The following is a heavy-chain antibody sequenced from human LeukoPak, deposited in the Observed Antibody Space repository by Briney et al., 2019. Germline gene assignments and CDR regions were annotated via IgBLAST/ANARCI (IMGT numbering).Heavy chain of an antibody. D-gene: IGHD6-13*01. CDR2: IGIDSGNT. CDR3: ARDESAIAAAGSYYYGMDV. V-gene: IGHV3-48*04. Sequence: GGSLRLSYAASGFPFNDYSMNWVRQAPGKGLEWISYIGIDSGNTKYTDSVKGRFTISADSAKNSLHLQMNSLRVEDTAVYYCARDESAIAAAGSYYYGMDVWGQGTTVTVSS. J-gene: IGHJ6*02. CDR1: GFPFNDYS.